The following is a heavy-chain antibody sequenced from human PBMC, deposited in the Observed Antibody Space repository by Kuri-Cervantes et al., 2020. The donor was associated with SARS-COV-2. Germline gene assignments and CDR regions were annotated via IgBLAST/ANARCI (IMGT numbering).Heavy chain of an antibody. Sequence: GESLKISWAASGFTFSSYSMNWVRQAPGKGLEWVSSISSSSSYIYYADSVKGRFTISRDNSKNTLYLQMNSLRAEDTAVYYCAKDLRYYDFWSGYSGPAFYYYYYMDVWGKGTTVTVSS. V-gene: IGHV3-21*01. CDR2: ISSSSSYI. D-gene: IGHD3-3*01. CDR3: AKDLRYYDFWSGYSGPAFYYYYYMDV. CDR1: GFTFSSYS. J-gene: IGHJ6*03.